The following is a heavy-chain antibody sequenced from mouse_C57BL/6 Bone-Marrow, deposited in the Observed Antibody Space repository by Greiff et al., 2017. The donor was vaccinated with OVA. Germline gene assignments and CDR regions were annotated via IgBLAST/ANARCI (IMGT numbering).Heavy chain of an antibody. J-gene: IGHJ3*01. CDR2: INPSSGYT. CDR1: GYTFTSYW. V-gene: IGHV1-7*01. D-gene: IGHD1-1*01. Sequence: LQQSGASVKLSCKASGYTFTSYWMHWVKQRPGQGLEWIGYINPSSGYTKYNQKFKDKATLTADKSSSTAYMQLSSLTYEDSAVYYCATITTVVATDAYWGQGTLVTVSA. CDR3: ATITTVVATDAY.